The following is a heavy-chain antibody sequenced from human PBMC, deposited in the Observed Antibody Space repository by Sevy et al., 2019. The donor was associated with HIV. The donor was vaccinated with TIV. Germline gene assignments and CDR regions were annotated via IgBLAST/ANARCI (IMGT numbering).Heavy chain of an antibody. Sequence: GGSLRLSCAASGFTFSNAWMSWVRQAPGKGLEWFGRIKSKTDGGTTDYAAPVKGRFTISRDDSKNTLYLQMNSLKTEATAVYYCTTEVFEAYYDSSCYPNYYYYYMDVWGKGTTVTVSS. CDR1: GFTFSNAW. CDR3: TTEVFEAYYDSSCYPNYYYYYMDV. CDR2: IKSKTDGGTT. J-gene: IGHJ6*03. V-gene: IGHV3-15*01. D-gene: IGHD3-22*01.